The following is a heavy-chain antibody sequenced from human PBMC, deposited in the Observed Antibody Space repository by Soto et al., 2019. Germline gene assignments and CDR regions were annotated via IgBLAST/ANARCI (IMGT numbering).Heavy chain of an antibody. Sequence: PGGSLRLSCAASVFTFSDYSMNWVRQAPGKGLEWVSCIRRSSGSICYADSVKGRFTISRDNAKNSLYLQMNSLRAEDTALYYCAKDMYGDDAFDIWGQGTMVTVSS. V-gene: IGHV3-9*01. J-gene: IGHJ3*02. CDR3: AKDMYGDDAFDI. CDR2: IRRSSGSI. CDR1: VFTFSDYS. D-gene: IGHD4-17*01.